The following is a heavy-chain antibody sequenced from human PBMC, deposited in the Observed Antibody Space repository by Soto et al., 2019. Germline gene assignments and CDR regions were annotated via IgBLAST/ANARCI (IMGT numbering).Heavy chain of an antibody. J-gene: IGHJ4*02. D-gene: IGHD6-13*01. Sequence: ASETLSLTCTVSGGSISSSSYYWVWIRHPPGKGLEWIGSIYYSGSTYYNPSLKSRVTISVDTSKNQFSLKLSSVTAADTAVYYCARHYAGYSSSWFDYWGQGTLVTVSS. CDR1: GGSISSSSYY. V-gene: IGHV4-39*01. CDR2: IYYSGST. CDR3: ARHYAGYSSSWFDY.